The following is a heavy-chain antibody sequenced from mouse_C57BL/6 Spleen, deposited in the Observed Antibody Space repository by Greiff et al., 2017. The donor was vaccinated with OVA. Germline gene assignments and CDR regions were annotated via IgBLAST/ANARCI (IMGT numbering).Heavy chain of an antibody. CDR1: GYTFTDYY. V-gene: IGHV1-26*01. CDR2: INPNNGGT. J-gene: IGHJ2*01. Sequence: EVQLQQSGPELVKPGASVKISCKASGYTFTDYYMNWVKQSHGKSLEWIGDINPNNGGTSYNQKFKGKATLTVGKSSSTAYMELRSLTSEDAAAYYCDACRYFDYWGQGTTLTVSS. CDR3: DACRYFDY.